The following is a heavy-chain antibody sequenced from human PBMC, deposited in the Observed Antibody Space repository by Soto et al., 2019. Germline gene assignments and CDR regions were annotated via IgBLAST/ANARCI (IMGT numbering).Heavy chain of an antibody. CDR3: ARFSEFEDYISWFDP. D-gene: IGHD4-4*01. CDR2: VYPGDSDT. V-gene: IGHV5-51*01. J-gene: IGHJ5*02. Sequence: PGESLKISCKASGYSFTNYWIGWVRQKPGEGLEWMGIVYPGDSDTRYGPSSKGRVTISADKSTSTAYLQWSRLKASDTAMYYCARFSEFEDYISWFDPWGQGTLVTVSS. CDR1: GYSFTNYW.